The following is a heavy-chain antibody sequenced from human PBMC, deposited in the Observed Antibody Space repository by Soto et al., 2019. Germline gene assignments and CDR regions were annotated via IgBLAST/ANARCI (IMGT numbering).Heavy chain of an antibody. Sequence: PGGSLRLSCAASGFTFRSYAMYWVRQAPGKGLECVAVISYDGNKKYYADSVKGRFTISRDNSKNTLYLQMNSLRAEDTAVYYCARDRKVRGVITLDPWGQGTLVTVSS. CDR3: ARDRKVRGVITLDP. V-gene: IGHV3-30-3*01. CDR2: ISYDGNKK. J-gene: IGHJ5*02. CDR1: GFTFRSYA. D-gene: IGHD3-10*01.